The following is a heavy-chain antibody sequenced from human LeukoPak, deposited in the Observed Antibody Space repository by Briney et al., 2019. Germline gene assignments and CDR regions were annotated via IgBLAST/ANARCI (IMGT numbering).Heavy chain of an antibody. J-gene: IGHJ3*02. CDR2: ISGSGGST. CDR1: GFTFSSYA. Sequence: GGSLRLSCAASGFTFSSYAMSWVRQAPGKGLEWVSAISGSGGSTYYADSVKGRFTISRDNSKNTLYLQMNSLRAEDTAVYYCARDTILVGAKKIGAFDIWGQGTMVTVSS. V-gene: IGHV3-23*01. CDR3: ARDTILVGAKKIGAFDI. D-gene: IGHD1-26*01.